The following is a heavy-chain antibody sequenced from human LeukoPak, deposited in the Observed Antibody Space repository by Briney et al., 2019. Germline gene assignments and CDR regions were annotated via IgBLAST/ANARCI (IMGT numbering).Heavy chain of an antibody. D-gene: IGHD3-16*02. Sequence: PSETLSLTCTVSGGSISSYYWSWIRQPPGKGLEWIGYIYYSGSTNYNPSLKSRVTISVDTSKNQFSLKLSSVTAADTAVYYCATTSRDYVWGSYRFGEYYFDYWGQGTLVTVSS. CDR2: IYYSGST. CDR1: GGSISSYY. J-gene: IGHJ4*02. CDR3: ATTSRDYVWGSYRFGEYYFDY. V-gene: IGHV4-59*01.